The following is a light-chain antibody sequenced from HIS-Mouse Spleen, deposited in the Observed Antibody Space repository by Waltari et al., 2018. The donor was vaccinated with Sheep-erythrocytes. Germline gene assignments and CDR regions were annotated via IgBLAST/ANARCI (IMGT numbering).Light chain of an antibody. CDR3: QQRSNWYT. CDR1: QRVSSY. Sequence: EIVLTQFPATLSLSPGESATLSCRASQRVSSYLAWYQQKPGQAPRLLIYDASNRATSIPARFSGSWSGTDVTLTSSRLGPEDFAVYYCQQRSNWYTFGQGTKLEIK. CDR2: DAS. V-gene: IGKV3-11*01. J-gene: IGKJ2*01.